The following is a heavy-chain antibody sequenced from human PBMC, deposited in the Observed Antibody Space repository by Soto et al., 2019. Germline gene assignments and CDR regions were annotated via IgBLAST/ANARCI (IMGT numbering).Heavy chain of an antibody. D-gene: IGHD3-9*01. CDR1: GGSISSYY. Sequence: SETLSLTCTVSGGSISSYYWSWIRQTPGKGLEWIGYIFYFGSTNYNPSLKSRVTLSIDTSKNQLSLKPSSVTAADTAVYYCARHSPDFDWLSQFDYWGQGTHVTVSS. J-gene: IGHJ4*02. V-gene: IGHV4-59*08. CDR2: IFYFGST. CDR3: ARHSPDFDWLSQFDY.